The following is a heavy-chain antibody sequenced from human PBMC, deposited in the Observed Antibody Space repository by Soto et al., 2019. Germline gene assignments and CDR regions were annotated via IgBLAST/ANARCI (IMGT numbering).Heavy chain of an antibody. Sequence: EASVKVSCKASGYTFTSYYMHWVRQAPGQGLEWMGIINPSGGSTSYAQKFQGRVTMTRDTSTSTVYMELSSLRSEDTAVYDCATALGGYAQNYYYCGMDVWRQGPRVTVSS. CDR2: INPSGGST. D-gene: IGHD5-12*01. J-gene: IGHJ6*02. CDR3: ATALGGYAQNYYYCGMDV. V-gene: IGHV1-46*01. CDR1: GYTFTSYY.